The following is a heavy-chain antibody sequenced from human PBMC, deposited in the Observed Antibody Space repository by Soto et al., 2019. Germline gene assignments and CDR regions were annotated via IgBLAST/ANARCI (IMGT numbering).Heavy chain of an antibody. CDR3: ARDQGYCSGGSCYVAGY. Sequence: EVQLVESGGGLVQPGGSQRLSCAASGFTFSSYWMHWVRQAPGKGLVWVSRINSDGSSTSYAASVKGRFTISRDNAKNTLYLQMNSLRAEDTAVYYCARDQGYCSGGSCYVAGYWGQGTLVTVSS. CDR2: INSDGSST. V-gene: IGHV3-74*01. D-gene: IGHD2-15*01. CDR1: GFTFSSYW. J-gene: IGHJ4*02.